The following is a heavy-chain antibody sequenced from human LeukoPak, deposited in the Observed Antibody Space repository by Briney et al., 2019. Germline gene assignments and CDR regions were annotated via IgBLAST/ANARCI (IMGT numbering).Heavy chain of an antibody. J-gene: IGHJ4*02. CDR1: GFTVSSNY. D-gene: IGHD5-24*01. CDR3: ARDRGMAIYFDY. V-gene: IGHV3-21*01. Sequence: GGSLRLSCAASGFTVSSNYMTWVRQAPGKGLEWVSSISSSSSYIYYADSVKGRFTISRDNAKNSLYLQMNSLRAEDTAVYYCARDRGMAIYFDYWGQGTLVTVSS. CDR2: ISSSSSYI.